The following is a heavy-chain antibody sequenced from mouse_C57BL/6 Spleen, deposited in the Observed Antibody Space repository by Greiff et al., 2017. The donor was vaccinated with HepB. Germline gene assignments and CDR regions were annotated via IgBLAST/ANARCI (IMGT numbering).Heavy chain of an antibody. CDR3: ASLIYDGYPSWFAY. CDR2: IYPRSGNT. J-gene: IGHJ3*01. V-gene: IGHV1-81*01. D-gene: IGHD2-3*01. CDR1: GYTFTSYG. Sequence: QVQLKESGAELARPGASVKLSCKASGYTFTSYGISWVKQRTGQGLEWIGEIYPRSGNTYYNEKFKGKATLTADKSSSTAYMELRSLTSEDSAVYFCASLIYDGYPSWFAYWGQGTLVTVSA.